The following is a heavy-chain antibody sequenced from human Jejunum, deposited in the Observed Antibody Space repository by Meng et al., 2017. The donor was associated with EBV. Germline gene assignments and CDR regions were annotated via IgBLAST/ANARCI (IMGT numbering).Heavy chain of an antibody. CDR3: ARGAYFDY. J-gene: IGHJ4*02. CDR2: IYYSGSA. V-gene: IGHV4-30-2*01. CDR1: GGSISRGGYS. Sequence: HLRLQGSGPGLVNPSEPLSLTCAVSGGSISRGGYSWHWIRQPPGKGLQWIGYIYYSGSAFYNPSLKSRVTLSVDRSKNQFSLNLSSVTAADTAVYYCARGAYFDYWGQGTLVTVSS.